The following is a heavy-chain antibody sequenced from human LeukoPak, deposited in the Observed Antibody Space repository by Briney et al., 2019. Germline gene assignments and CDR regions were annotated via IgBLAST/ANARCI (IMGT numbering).Heavy chain of an antibody. CDR2: IYSGGTT. D-gene: IGHD3-22*01. CDR1: GITVSSNY. CDR3: ARDRGYYAFDI. V-gene: IGHV3-66*01. Sequence: GGSLRLSCAASGITVSSNYMTWVRQAPGNRLEWVSIIYSGGTTYYADSVKGRFTISRDNSKNTLYLQMNTLRAEDTAVYYCARDRGYYAFDIWGQGTMVTVSS. J-gene: IGHJ3*02.